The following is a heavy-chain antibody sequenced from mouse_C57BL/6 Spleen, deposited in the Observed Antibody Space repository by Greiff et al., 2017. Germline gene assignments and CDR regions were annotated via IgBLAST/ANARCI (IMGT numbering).Heavy chain of an antibody. CDR3: AIEGGGRQLRLRLAY. D-gene: IGHD3-2*02. CDR1: GYTFTSYW. V-gene: IGHV1-74*01. Sequence: QVQLKQPGAELVKPGASVKVSCKASGYTFTSYWMHWVKQRPGQGLEWIGRIHPSDSDTNYNQKFKGKATLTVDKSSSTAYMQLRSLASEDSAIYCFAIEGGGRQLRLRLAYWGQGTLVTVSA. CDR2: IHPSDSDT. J-gene: IGHJ3*01.